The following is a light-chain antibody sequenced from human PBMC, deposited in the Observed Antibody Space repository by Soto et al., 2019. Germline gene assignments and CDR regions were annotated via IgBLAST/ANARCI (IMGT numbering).Light chain of an antibody. CDR2: AAS. CDR3: QTDNSAPPWT. Sequence: SQMPQNHSSLSASVGDRVTITCRASQGISNYLAWYQQKPGKVPKLLIYAASTLQSGVPSRFSGSGSGTDFTLTISSLHPEDVATQDCQTDNSAPPWTFAHGTKV. CDR1: QGISNY. V-gene: IGKV1-27*01. J-gene: IGKJ1*01.